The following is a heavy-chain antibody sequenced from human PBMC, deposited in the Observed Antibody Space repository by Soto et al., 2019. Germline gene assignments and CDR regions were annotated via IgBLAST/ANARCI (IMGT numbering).Heavy chain of an antibody. J-gene: IGHJ6*02. CDR2: IKHDGSEK. CDR1: QFTFNNYW. Sequence: EVQLVESGGGLVQPGGSLRLSCAISQFTFNNYWMTWVRQAPGKGLEWVANIKHDGSEKYDVDSVRGRFTISRDNAKNSLYLQINCLTTEDTAVSYLATPHSGCKSGGLDVWGQGTTVTVSS. D-gene: IGHD6-25*01. V-gene: IGHV3-7*02. CDR3: ATPHSGCKSGGLDV.